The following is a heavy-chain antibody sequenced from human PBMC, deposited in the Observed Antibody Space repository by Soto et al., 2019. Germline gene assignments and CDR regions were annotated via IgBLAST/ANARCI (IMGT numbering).Heavy chain of an antibody. V-gene: IGHV4-59*08. Sequence: SETLSLTRPVSGGSISRYSSSWVRQPPGKGLEWIGDIYYSGDTKYNPSLKRRVHITRETSKKQFSLKFSPVTAPHTAKYYLGRFCTGGSCYSGTHDYGGRGTLVTVSS. D-gene: IGHD2-15*01. J-gene: IGHJ4*02. CDR2: IYYSGDT. CDR1: GGSISRYS. CDR3: GRFCTGGSCYSGTHDY.